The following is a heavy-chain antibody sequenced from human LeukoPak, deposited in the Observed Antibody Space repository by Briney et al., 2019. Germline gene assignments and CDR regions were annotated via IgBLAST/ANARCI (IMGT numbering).Heavy chain of an antibody. J-gene: IGHJ4*02. V-gene: IGHV3-48*01. CDR3: ARDLPSLVGATTRGGFDY. CDR2: ISSSTSTI. D-gene: IGHD1-26*01. CDR1: GFTFNSYS. Sequence: GGSLRLSCAASGFTFNSYSMNWVRQAPGKGLEWVSYISSSTSTIYYADSVKGRFSITRDSAKNSLYLQMNSLRAEDTAVYYCARDLPSLVGATTRGGFDYWGQGTLVTVSS.